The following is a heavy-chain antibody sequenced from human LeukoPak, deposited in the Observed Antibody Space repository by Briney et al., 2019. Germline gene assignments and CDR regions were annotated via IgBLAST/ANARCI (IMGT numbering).Heavy chain of an antibody. CDR2: IYPGDADT. Sequence: GESLKISCSGAGDTFTDYCGGWVRHMPANGLEWMGVIYPGDADTRYNPSFQGQVTISADQSISTAYLQWSSLKASDTAMYYCARSRGTTVTTFGGYWGQGTLVTVSS. CDR3: ARSRGTTVTTFGGY. D-gene: IGHD4-17*01. J-gene: IGHJ4*02. V-gene: IGHV5-51*01. CDR1: GDTFTDYC.